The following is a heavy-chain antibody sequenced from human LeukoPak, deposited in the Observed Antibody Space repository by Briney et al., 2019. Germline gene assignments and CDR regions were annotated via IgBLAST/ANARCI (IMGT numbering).Heavy chain of an antibody. CDR3: AKDIVGATAADFDY. CDR2: ISGNGGST. D-gene: IGHD1-26*01. J-gene: IGHJ4*02. V-gene: IGHV3-23*01. CDR1: GFTFSSYA. Sequence: GGSLRLSCAASGFTFSSYAMSWVRQAPGKGLEWVSAISGNGGSTYYADSVKGRFTISRDNSKNTLYLQMNSLRAEDTAVYYCAKDIVGATAADFDYWGQGTLVTVSS.